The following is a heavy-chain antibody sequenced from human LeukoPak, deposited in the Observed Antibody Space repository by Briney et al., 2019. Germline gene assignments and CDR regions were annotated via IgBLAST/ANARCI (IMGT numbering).Heavy chain of an antibody. D-gene: IGHD2-2*01. Sequence: ASVKVSCKASEYTFTGYYMHWVRQAPGQGLEWMGWINPNSGGTNYAQKFQGRVTMTRDTSISTAYMELSRLRSDDTAVYYCARVGGFCSSTSCYSGGYDYWGQGTLVTISS. CDR1: EYTFTGYY. V-gene: IGHV1-2*02. CDR2: INPNSGGT. J-gene: IGHJ4*02. CDR3: ARVGGFCSSTSCYSGGYDY.